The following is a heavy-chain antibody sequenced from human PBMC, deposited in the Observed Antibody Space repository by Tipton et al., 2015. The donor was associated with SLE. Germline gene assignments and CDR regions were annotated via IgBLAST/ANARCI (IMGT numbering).Heavy chain of an antibody. CDR2: IYTSGST. J-gene: IGHJ4*02. D-gene: IGHD3-22*01. CDR3: ARGTNYDSSGYYSY. V-gene: IGHV4-4*07. CDR1: GGSLSSYY. Sequence: TLSLTCTVSGGSLSSYYWSWIRQPAGKGLEWIGHIYTSGSTNYNPSLKSRVTISVDTSKNQFSLKLSSVTAADTALYYCARGTNYDSSGYYSYWGQGTLVTVSS.